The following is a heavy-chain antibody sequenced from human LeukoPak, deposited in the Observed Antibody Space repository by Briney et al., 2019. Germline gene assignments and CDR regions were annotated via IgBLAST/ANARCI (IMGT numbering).Heavy chain of an antibody. V-gene: IGHV4-4*02. CDR1: GGSISSSNW. D-gene: IGHD6-19*01. CDR3: ARDEWLTRAFDY. CDR2: IYHSGST. Sequence: PSETLSLTCAVSGGSISSSNWWSWVRQPPGKGLEWIGEIYHSGSTNYNPSLKSRVTISVDTSKNQFSLKLSSVTAADTAVYYCARDEWLTRAFDYWGQGTLVTVSS. J-gene: IGHJ4*02.